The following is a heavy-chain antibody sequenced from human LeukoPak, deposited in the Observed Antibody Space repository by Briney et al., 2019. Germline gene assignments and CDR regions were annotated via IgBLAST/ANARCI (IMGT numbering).Heavy chain of an antibody. CDR1: GFTLSSYN. CDR3: ARDGEMATFYFDY. V-gene: IGHV3-21*01. D-gene: IGHD5-24*01. J-gene: IGHJ4*02. Sequence: GGSLRLSCAASGFTLSSYNMNWVRQAPGKGLEWVSSISSSSSYIYYADSVKGRFTISRDNAKNSLYLQMNSLRAEDTAVYYCARDGEMATFYFDYWGQGTLVTVSS. CDR2: ISSSSSYI.